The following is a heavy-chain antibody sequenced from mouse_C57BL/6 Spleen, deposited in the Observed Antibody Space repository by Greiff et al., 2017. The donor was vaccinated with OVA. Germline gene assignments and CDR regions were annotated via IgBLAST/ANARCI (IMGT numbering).Heavy chain of an antibody. CDR1: GYTFTSYW. D-gene: IGHD2-10*01. CDR3: ARSYCTFDY. Sequence: QVQLQQPGAELVRPGYSVKLSCTASGYTFTSYWMHWVQQRPIQGLEWLGNIDPSDSETHYIQKFKDKATLTVDKSSRTAYMQLYSLTSEDSAVYNCARSYCTFDYWGQGTTLTVSS. V-gene: IGHV1-52*01. J-gene: IGHJ2*01. CDR2: IDPSDSET.